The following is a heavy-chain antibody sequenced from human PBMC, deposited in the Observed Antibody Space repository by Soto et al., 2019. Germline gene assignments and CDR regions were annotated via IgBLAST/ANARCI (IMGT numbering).Heavy chain of an antibody. CDR1: GGTFSNHA. J-gene: IGHJ6*02. CDR2: IIPMFPTA. V-gene: IGHV1-69*13. CDR3: ARDDATYCGGDCYRYFYYGMDV. D-gene: IGHD2-21*02. Sequence: AAVKVSCKASGGTFSNHAISWVRQAPGQGLEWVGGIIPMFPTADYAQRFQGRVTITADDSTTTVYMELSGLRSEDTAMYYCARDDATYCGGDCYRYFYYGMDVWGQGTTVTVSS.